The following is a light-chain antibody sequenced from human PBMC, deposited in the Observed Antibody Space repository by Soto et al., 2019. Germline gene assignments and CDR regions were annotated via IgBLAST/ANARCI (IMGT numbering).Light chain of an antibody. J-gene: IGKJ4*01. Sequence: DIQMTQSPSSLSASVGDRVTITCRASQSISNYLNWYQQKPGKAPKLLIYAASSLQSGVPSRFSGSGSGTDFTLTIGSLQPEDFATYYCQQSYSTPLTFDGGTKVEIK. V-gene: IGKV1-39*01. CDR2: AAS. CDR1: QSISNY. CDR3: QQSYSTPLT.